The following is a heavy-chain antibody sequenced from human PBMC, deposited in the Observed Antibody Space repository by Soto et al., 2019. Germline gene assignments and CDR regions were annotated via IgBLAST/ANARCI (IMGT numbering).Heavy chain of an antibody. J-gene: IGHJ4*02. CDR3: TTAFEY. V-gene: IGHV3-74*01. CDR1: GIIFTNYW. CDR2: IDNDGSGT. Sequence: EVQLVESGGGLVQPGGSLRLSCAASGIIFTNYWMHWVRQAPGKGLVWVSRIDNDGSGTSYADSVKGRFTISRDNAKTTVYLQMNSLGAEDTAVYYCTTAFEYWGQGTLVTVSS.